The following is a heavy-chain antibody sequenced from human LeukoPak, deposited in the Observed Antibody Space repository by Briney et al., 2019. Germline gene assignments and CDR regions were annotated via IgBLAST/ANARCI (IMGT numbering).Heavy chain of an antibody. CDR3: AKDLYSSGWSPFDAFDI. V-gene: IGHV3-23*01. Sequence: PGGSLRLSCAASGFTFSSYAMNWVRQAPGKGLEWVSHISGSGISTYYADSVKGRFTISRDNSKNTLYLQMNSLRAEDTAVYYCAKDLYSSGWSPFDAFDIWGQGTMVTVSS. CDR1: GFTFSSYA. D-gene: IGHD6-19*01. J-gene: IGHJ3*02. CDR2: ISGSGIST.